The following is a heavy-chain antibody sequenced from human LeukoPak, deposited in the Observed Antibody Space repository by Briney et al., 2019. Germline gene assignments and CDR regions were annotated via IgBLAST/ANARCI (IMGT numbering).Heavy chain of an antibody. CDR1: GYTFTSYG. V-gene: IGHV1-18*01. J-gene: IGHJ6*03. Sequence: ASVKVSCKASGYTFTSYGISWVRQAPGQGLEWMGWISAHNGNTNYAQKLQGRVTMTTDTSTSTAYMELRSLRSDDTAVYYCARGYAQWFGELFLRRYYYYYYYMDVWGKGTTVTISS. CDR2: ISAHNGNT. D-gene: IGHD3-10*01. CDR3: ARGYAQWFGELFLRRYYYYYYYMDV.